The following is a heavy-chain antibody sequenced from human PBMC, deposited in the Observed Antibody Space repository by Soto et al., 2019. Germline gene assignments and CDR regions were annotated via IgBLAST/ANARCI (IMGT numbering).Heavy chain of an antibody. D-gene: IGHD1-26*01. CDR2: IIPIFGTA. CDR3: ARDVRLVGAIPYNWFDP. CDR1: GGTFSSYA. Sequence: SVKVSCKASGGTFSSYAISWVRQAPGQGLEWMGGIIPIFGTANYAQKFQGRVTITADKSTSTAYMELSSPRSEDTAVYYCARDVRLVGAIPYNWFDPWGQGTLVTVSS. J-gene: IGHJ5*02. V-gene: IGHV1-69*06.